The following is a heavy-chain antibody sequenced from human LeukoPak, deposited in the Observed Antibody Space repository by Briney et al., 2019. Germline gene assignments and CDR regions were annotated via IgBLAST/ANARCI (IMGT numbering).Heavy chain of an antibody. CDR3: ARARDSDYYDSSGRAFDI. D-gene: IGHD3-22*01. Sequence: GGSLRLSCAASGFTFSSYWMSWVCQAPAKGLEWVANIKQDGSEKYYVDSVKGRFTISRDNAKNSLYLQMNSLRAEDTAVYYCARARDSDYYDSSGRAFDIWGQGTMVTVSS. V-gene: IGHV3-7*01. CDR2: IKQDGSEK. J-gene: IGHJ3*02. CDR1: GFTFSSYW.